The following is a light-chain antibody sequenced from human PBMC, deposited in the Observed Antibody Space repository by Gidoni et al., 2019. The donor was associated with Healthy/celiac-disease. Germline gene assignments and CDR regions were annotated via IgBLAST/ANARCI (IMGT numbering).Light chain of an antibody. J-gene: IGLJ2*01. CDR3: CSYASSSTFVV. CDR2: EVS. Sequence: QSALTQPAPVPGSPGQPIPISCTRSSSDVGSYNLVSWYQQHPGKAPKLMIYEVSKRPSGVSNRFSGSKSGNTASLTISGLQAEDEADYYCCSYASSSTFVVFGGGTKLTVL. CDR1: SSDVGSYNL. V-gene: IGLV2-23*02.